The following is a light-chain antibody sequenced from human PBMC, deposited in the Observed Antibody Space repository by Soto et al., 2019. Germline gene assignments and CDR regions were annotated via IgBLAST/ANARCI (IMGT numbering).Light chain of an antibody. CDR1: SSDVGSYSL. CDR3: CSYTGTYTLV. J-gene: IGLJ2*01. CDR2: EVT. Sequence: QSALTQPASVSGSPGQSITISCTGTSSDVGSYSLVSWYQQRPGKVPQLIIYEVTKRPSGVSNRFSGSKSANTASLTISGLQAEDEADYYCCSYTGTYTLVFGGGPKVTVL. V-gene: IGLV2-23*02.